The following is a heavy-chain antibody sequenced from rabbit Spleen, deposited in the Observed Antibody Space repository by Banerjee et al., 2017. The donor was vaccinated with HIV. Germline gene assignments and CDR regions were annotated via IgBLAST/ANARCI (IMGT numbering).Heavy chain of an antibody. CDR3: ARGLTAAGGGGALGYYFNL. Sequence: QSLEESGGDLVKPGASLTLTCAASGFSFTSSYYMCWVRQAPGKGLEWIACIYAVSGSAAYASWAKGRFTISKTSSTTVTLQLTSLTAADTATYFCARGLTAAGGGGALGYYFNLWGPGTLVTVS. J-gene: IGHJ4*01. CDR1: GFSFTSSYY. V-gene: IGHV1S40*01. CDR2: IYAVSGSA. D-gene: IGHD4-2*01.